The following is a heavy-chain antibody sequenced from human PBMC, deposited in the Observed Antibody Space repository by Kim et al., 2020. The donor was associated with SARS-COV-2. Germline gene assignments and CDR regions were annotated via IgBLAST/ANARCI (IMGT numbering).Heavy chain of an antibody. CDR2: INPNSGDT. Sequence: ASVKVSCKSSGYTFTAYYMFWVRQAPGQGLDWMGRINPNSGDTNYSQKFRGRGTMTRDTSIDTVYMELSRLSSDDTAVYYCSTPLRGDFYYYGMEVWGQGTTVTVSS. V-gene: IGHV1-2*06. CDR3: STPLRGDFYYYGMEV. J-gene: IGHJ6*02. CDR1: GYTFTAYY.